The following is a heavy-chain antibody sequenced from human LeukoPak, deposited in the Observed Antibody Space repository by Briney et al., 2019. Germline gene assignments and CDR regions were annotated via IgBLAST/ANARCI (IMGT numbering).Heavy chain of an antibody. Sequence: GGSLRLSCAASGFTFSSYSMSWVRQAPGKGLEWVSYISSSSSTIYYADSVKGRFTISRDNAKNSLYLQMNSLRAEDTAVYYCARVLFYGMDVWGQGTTVTVSS. J-gene: IGHJ6*02. CDR1: GFTFSSYS. CDR2: ISSSSSTI. D-gene: IGHD3-10*01. CDR3: ARVLFYGMDV. V-gene: IGHV3-48*04.